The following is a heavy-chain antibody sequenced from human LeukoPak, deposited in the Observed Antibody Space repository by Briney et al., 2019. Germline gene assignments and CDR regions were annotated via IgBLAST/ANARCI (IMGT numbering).Heavy chain of an antibody. J-gene: IGHJ6*02. V-gene: IGHV3-21*01. CDR2: ISSSSSYI. CDR3: ARDEYELWLRYYYGMDV. Sequence: GGSLRLSCAASGFTFSSYSMNWVSQAPGKGLEWVSSISSSSSYIYYADSVKGRFTISRDNAKNSLYLQMNSLRAEDTAVYYCARDEYELWLRYYYGMDVWGQGTTVTVSS. D-gene: IGHD5-18*01. CDR1: GFTFSSYS.